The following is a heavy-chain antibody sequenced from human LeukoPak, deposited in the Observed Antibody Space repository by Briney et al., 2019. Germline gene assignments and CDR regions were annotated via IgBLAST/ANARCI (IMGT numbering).Heavy chain of an antibody. J-gene: IGHJ4*02. CDR3: ARGGSYYDY. Sequence: SETLSLTCIVSDGSISSYYCSWVRQPPGKGLEWIGYIHYSGSTNYNPSLKSRVTISVDTSKNQFSLKLSSVTAADTAVYYCARGGSYYDYWGQGTLVTVSS. CDR2: IHYSGST. V-gene: IGHV4-59*01. D-gene: IGHD1-26*01. CDR1: DGSISSYY.